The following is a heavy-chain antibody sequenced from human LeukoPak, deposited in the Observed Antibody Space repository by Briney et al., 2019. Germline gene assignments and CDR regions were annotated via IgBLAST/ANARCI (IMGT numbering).Heavy chain of an antibody. CDR3: AREDEWEPAYDAFDI. J-gene: IGHJ3*02. V-gene: IGHV4-34*01. Sequence: SETLSLTCAVYGGSFSGYYWSWIRQPPGKGLEWIGEINHSGSTNYNPSLKSRVTISVDTSKNQFSLKLSSVTAADTAVYYCAREDEWEPAYDAFDIWGQGTMVTDSS. D-gene: IGHD1-26*01. CDR2: INHSGST. CDR1: GGSFSGYY.